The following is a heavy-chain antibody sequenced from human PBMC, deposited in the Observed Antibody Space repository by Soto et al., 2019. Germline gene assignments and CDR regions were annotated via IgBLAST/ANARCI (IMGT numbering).Heavy chain of an antibody. CDR3: AKEVHCGGGSCSWSEGFDY. Sequence: QVQLVESGGGVVQPGRSLRLSWAASGFIFGSYGMHWVRQAPGKGLEWVAVISYEGSHTYYADSVKGRFTITRDNSKNTLYLQMNSLRPEDTAVYYCAKEVHCGGGSCSWSEGFDYWGQGTLLTVSS. V-gene: IGHV3-30*18. CDR1: GFIFGSYG. J-gene: IGHJ4*02. D-gene: IGHD2-15*01. CDR2: ISYEGSHT.